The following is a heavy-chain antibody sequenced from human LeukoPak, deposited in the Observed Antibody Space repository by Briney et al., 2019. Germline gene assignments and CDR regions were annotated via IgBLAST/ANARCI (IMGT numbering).Heavy chain of an antibody. J-gene: IGHJ4*02. CDR1: GGSFSGYY. D-gene: IGHD1-14*01. Sequence: PSETLSLTCAVYGGSFSGYYWSWICQPPGKGLEWIGEINHSGSTNYNPSLKSRVTISVDTSKNQFSLKLSSVTAADTAVYYCARMGDEPPPYFDYWGQGRLVSVSS. V-gene: IGHV4-34*01. CDR3: ARMGDEPPPYFDY. CDR2: INHSGST.